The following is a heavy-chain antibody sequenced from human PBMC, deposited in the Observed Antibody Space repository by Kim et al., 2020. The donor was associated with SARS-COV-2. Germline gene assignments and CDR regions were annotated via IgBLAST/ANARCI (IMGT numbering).Heavy chain of an antibody. CDR2: IYYSGST. CDR3: ARAAIFGTWDY. J-gene: IGHJ4*02. D-gene: IGHD3-3*01. CDR1: GGSISSYY. V-gene: IGHV4-59*01. Sequence: SETLSLTCTVSGGSISSYYWSWIRQPPGKGLEWIGYIYYSGSTNYNPSPKSRVTMSVDTSKNQFSLKLSSMTAADSAVYYCARAAIFGTWDYWGQGTLVTVSS.